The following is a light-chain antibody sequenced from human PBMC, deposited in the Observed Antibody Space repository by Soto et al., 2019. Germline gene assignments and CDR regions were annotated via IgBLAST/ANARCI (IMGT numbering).Light chain of an antibody. Sequence: HSALTQPASVSGSPGQTITISCTGTSSDVGRYNTVSWYQHHPGKAPKLIIYEVTHRPAGISDRFSASKSGNTASLTISGLQAEDEADYYCNSLRVNHLYVFGSGTQLTVL. V-gene: IGLV2-14*01. CDR3: NSLRVNHLYV. J-gene: IGLJ1*01. CDR1: SSDVGRYNT. CDR2: EVT.